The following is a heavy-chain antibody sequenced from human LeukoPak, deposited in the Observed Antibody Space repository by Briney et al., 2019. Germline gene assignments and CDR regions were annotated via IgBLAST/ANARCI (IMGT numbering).Heavy chain of an antibody. CDR1: GGSITSGDYY. V-gene: IGHV4-30-4*01. J-gene: IGHJ4*02. D-gene: IGHD3-10*01. CDR3: ARGDYYGSGNYYYY. Sequence: SETLSLTCTVSGGSITSGDYYWSWIRQPPGRGLEWIGYIYYSGSTFYNPSLRSRLSMSVDTSKNQFSLKLSSVTAADTAVYYCARGDYYGSGNYYYYWGQGTLVTVSS. CDR2: IYYSGST.